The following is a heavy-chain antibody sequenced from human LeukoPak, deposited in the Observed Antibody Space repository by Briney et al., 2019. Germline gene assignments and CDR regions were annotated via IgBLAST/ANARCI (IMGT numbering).Heavy chain of an antibody. J-gene: IGHJ4*02. D-gene: IGHD6-19*01. CDR3: ARFVAGHY. V-gene: IGHV3-30*04. CDR2: ISYDGSNK. Sequence: GGSLRLSCAASGFTFSSYAMHWVRQAPGKGLEWVAVISYDGSNKYYADSVKGRFTISRDNSKNTLYLQMNSLRAEDAAVYYCARFVAGHYWGQGTLVTVSS. CDR1: GFTFSSYA.